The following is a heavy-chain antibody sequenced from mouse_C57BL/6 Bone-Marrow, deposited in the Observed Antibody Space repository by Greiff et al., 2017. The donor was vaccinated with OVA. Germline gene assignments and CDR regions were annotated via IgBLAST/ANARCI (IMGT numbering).Heavy chain of an antibody. Sequence: EVQRVESGGGLVKPGGSLKLSCAASGFTFSDYGMHWVRQAPEKGLEWVAYISSGSGTIYYAATVKGRVTISRDNAKNTRFLQMNRLRSEDTAMDDCASRRMDDYGGFAYWGQGTLVTVSA. V-gene: IGHV5-17*01. D-gene: IGHD2-4*01. CDR2: ISSGSGTI. J-gene: IGHJ3*01. CDR3: ASRRMDDYGGFAY. CDR1: GFTFSDYG.